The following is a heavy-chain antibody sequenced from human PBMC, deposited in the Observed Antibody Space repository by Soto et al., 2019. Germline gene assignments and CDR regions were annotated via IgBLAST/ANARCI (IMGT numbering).Heavy chain of an antibody. J-gene: IGHJ4*02. V-gene: IGHV3-33*01. CDR2: IWYDGSNK. CDR3: ARDSPSASGIHGPVDY. Sequence: QVQLVESGGGVVQPGRSLRLSCAASRFNFSSYGMHWVRQAPGKGLEWVAVIWYDGSNKYYADSVKGRVTISRDNSKKTLYLQMKSLRAEDTAVYYCARDSPSASGIHGPVDYWGQGTLVTVSS. CDR1: RFNFSSYG.